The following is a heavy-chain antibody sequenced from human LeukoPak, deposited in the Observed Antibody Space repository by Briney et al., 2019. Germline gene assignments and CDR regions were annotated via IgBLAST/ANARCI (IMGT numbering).Heavy chain of an antibody. J-gene: IGHJ4*02. V-gene: IGHV3-23*01. CDR1: GFTFSNYT. D-gene: IGHD5-24*01. CDR2: ISNGGRNT. Sequence: GGSLGLSCAASGFTFSNYTMTWIRQAPGKGLEWVSVISNGGRNTSYADSAEGRFTISRDNSKNTLYLQMNSLRVEDTAIYYCAKVTGTDGYKDAIDYWGQGILVAVSS. CDR3: AKVTGTDGYKDAIDY.